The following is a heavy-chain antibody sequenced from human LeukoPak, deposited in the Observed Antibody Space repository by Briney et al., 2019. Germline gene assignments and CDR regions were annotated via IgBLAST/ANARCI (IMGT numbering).Heavy chain of an antibody. J-gene: IGHJ4*02. CDR2: FSSSSIYI. CDR3: ARVRRRSSAYGYSDY. V-gene: IGHV3-21*06. CDR1: GFTLSGYS. D-gene: IGHD6-19*01. Sequence: GGSLRPSCAASGFTLSGYSMNWVQQAAGDRLEWFSAFSSSSIYIYYVDSVKGRFTISRDNAKNSLYLQMNSLRAEDTAIYFCARVRRRSSAYGYSDYWGQGTLVTVSA.